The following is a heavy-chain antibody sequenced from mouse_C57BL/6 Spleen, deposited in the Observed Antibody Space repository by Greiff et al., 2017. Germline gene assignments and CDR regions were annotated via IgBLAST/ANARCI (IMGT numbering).Heavy chain of an antibody. Sequence: VQLQQPGAELVRPGSSVKLSCKASGYTFTSYWMDWVKQRPGQGLEWIGNIYPSDSETHYNQKFKDKATLTVDKSSSTAYMQLSSLTSEDSAVYYCARPGYDSAMDYWGQGTSVTVSS. V-gene: IGHV1-61*01. J-gene: IGHJ4*01. CDR2: IYPSDSET. CDR1: GYTFTSYW. D-gene: IGHD2-2*01. CDR3: ARPGYDSAMDY.